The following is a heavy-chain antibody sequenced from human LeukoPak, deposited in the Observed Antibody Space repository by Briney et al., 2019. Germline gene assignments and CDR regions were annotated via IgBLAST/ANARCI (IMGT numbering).Heavy chain of an antibody. D-gene: IGHD2-15*01. Sequence: ASVQVTCKACGYTFIRYYFHWVRQATAKGLDWVGCINPNSGNTGYAQKFQGRVTITRNTSISTAYMELSSLRSEDTAVYYCARAPYCSGGSCYSRGYFDLWGRGTLVTVSS. CDR1: GYTFIRYY. CDR3: ARAPYCSGGSCYSRGYFDL. V-gene: IGHV1-8*03. J-gene: IGHJ2*01. CDR2: INPNSGNT.